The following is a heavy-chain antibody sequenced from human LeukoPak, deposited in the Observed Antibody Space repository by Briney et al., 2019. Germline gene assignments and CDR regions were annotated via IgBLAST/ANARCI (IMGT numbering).Heavy chain of an antibody. CDR2: ISGSGGST. D-gene: IGHD1-7*01. Sequence: GGSLRLSCAASGFTFSSYAMSWVRQAPGKGLEWVSAISGSGGSTYYADSVKGRFTISRDNSKNTLYLQMNSLRAEDTAVYYCAKGNWNYLPQSEYYFDYWGQGTLVTVSS. J-gene: IGHJ4*02. V-gene: IGHV3-23*01. CDR3: AKGNWNYLPQSEYYFDY. CDR1: GFTFSSYA.